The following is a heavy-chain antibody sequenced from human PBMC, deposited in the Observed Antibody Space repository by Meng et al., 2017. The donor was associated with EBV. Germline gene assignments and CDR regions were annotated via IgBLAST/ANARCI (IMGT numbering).Heavy chain of an antibody. CDR1: GYTFTSYG. CDR2: ISAYNGNT. V-gene: IGHV1-18*01. Sequence: QVQLLRSGAGGTKPGASVKVSCKASGYTFTSYGISWVRQAPGQGLEWMGWISAYNGNTNYAQKLQGRVTMTTDTSTSTAYMELRSLRSDDTAVYYCARDGRLYDTPSPFDYWGQGTLVTVSS. J-gene: IGHJ4*02. CDR3: ARDGRLYDTPSPFDY. D-gene: IGHD3-22*01.